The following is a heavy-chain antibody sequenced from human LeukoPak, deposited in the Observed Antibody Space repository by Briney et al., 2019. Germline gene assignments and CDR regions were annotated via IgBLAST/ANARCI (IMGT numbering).Heavy chain of an antibody. CDR2: INPNSGGT. D-gene: IGHD6-6*01. Sequence: ASVKVSCKASGYTFTGYYMHWVRQAPGQGLEWMGWINPNSGGTNYAQKFQGRVTMTRDTSISTAYMELSRLRSDDTAVYYCARDRGSSSPVPDYWGQGTLVTVSS. CDR1: GYTFTGYY. V-gene: IGHV1-2*02. J-gene: IGHJ4*02. CDR3: ARDRGSSSPVPDY.